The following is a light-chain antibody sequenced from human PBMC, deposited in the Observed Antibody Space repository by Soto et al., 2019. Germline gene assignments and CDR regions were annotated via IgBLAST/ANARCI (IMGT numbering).Light chain of an antibody. Sequence: EVVMKQSPATLSVSPGERATPFSSASQSVSPRSLACYQQRPGQSPRLLIYGASSRATGIPDRFRGRESATDXHLINCTLEPEDFAVYYCQHFAGSFGGGTKVDI. CDR2: GAS. V-gene: IGKV3-20*01. J-gene: IGKJ4*02. CDR1: QSVSPRS. CDR3: QHFAGS.